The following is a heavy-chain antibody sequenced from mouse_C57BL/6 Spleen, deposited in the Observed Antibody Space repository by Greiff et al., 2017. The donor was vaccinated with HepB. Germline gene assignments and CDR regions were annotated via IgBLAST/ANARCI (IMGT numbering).Heavy chain of an antibody. J-gene: IGHJ3*01. CDR2: ISDGGSYT. D-gene: IGHD1-1*01. Sequence: EVKLVESGGGLVKPGGSLKLSCAASGFTFSSYAMSWVRQTPEKRLEWVATISDGGSYTYYPDNVKGQFTISRDNAKNNLYLQMSHLKSEDTAMYYCARVDYYGSSSFAYWGQGTLVTVSA. CDR3: ARVDYYGSSSFAY. V-gene: IGHV5-4*03. CDR1: GFTFSSYA.